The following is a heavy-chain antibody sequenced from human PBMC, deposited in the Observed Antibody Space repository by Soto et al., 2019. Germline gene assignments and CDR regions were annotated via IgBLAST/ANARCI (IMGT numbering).Heavy chain of an antibody. J-gene: IGHJ4*01. D-gene: IGHD3-22*01. CDR2: ISAYNGNT. CDR3: ARLYYYDTSGYYYVEDF. CDR1: GYTFNIYA. V-gene: IGHV1-18*01. Sequence: ASVNVSCKASGYTFNIYAISWVRQAPGQGLEWMGWISAYNGNTNYAQKFQGRVTMTTDTSTSTAYMELRSLRSDDTAVYYCARLYYYDTSGYYYVEDFWGQGTLVTVSS.